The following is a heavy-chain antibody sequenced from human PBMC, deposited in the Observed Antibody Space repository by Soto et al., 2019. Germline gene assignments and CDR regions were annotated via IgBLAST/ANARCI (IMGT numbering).Heavy chain of an antibody. Sequence: GGSLRLSCAASGFTFSSYSMNWVRQAPGKGLEWVSSISSSSSYIYYADSVKGRFTISRDNAKNSLYLQMNSLRAEDTAVYYCARARPGYSSSRSPYWGQGTLVTVSS. CDR3: ARARPGYSSSRSPY. CDR2: ISSSSSYI. J-gene: IGHJ4*02. D-gene: IGHD6-13*01. CDR1: GFTFSSYS. V-gene: IGHV3-21*01.